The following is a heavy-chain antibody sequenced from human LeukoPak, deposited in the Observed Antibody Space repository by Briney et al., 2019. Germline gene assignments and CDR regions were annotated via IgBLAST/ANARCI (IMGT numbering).Heavy chain of an antibody. V-gene: IGHV3-11*04. J-gene: IGHJ4*02. CDR2: IGIEGTTI. CDR1: GVTFSDYY. Sequence: PGGSLRLSCAASGVTFSDYYMSWIRQAPGKGLEWFSSIGIEGTTIYYADSVKGRFSISRDNVKNALYLQMNSLRAEDTAVYYCAREGFDYWGQGTMVTVSS. CDR3: AREGFDY.